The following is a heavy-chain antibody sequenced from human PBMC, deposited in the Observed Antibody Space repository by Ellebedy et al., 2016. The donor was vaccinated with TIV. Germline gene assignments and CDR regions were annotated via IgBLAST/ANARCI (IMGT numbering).Heavy chain of an antibody. V-gene: IGHV1-3*01. Sequence: ASVKVSXXASGYTFTSHIINWVRQAPEQRLEWLGWINAGNGNTKYSQKFQGRVTITRDTSTSTVYMEMSSLRSEDTAVFYCARDPEGAYYYGSGKFDYWGQGTLVTVSS. D-gene: IGHD3-10*01. CDR1: GYTFTSHI. CDR2: INAGNGNT. CDR3: ARDPEGAYYYGSGKFDY. J-gene: IGHJ4*02.